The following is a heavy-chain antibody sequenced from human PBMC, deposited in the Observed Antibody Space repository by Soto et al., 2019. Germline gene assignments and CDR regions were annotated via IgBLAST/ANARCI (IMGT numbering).Heavy chain of an antibody. D-gene: IGHD4-17*01. V-gene: IGHV4-31*03. CDR3: ARVSTVTTGVYYGMDV. J-gene: IGHJ6*02. CDR1: GGSISSGGYY. CDR2: IYYSGST. Sequence: SETLSLTCTVSGGSISSGGYYWSWIRQHPGKGLEWIGYIYYSGSTYYNPSLKSRVTISVDTSKNQFSLKLSSVTAADTAVYYCARVSTVTTGVYYGMDVWGQGTTVTVSS.